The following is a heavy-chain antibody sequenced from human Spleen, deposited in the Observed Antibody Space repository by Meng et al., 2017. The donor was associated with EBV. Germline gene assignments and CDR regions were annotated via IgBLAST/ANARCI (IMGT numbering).Heavy chain of an antibody. CDR2: IFHSGST. CDR1: GASISSPTW. D-gene: IGHD3-16*01. J-gene: IGHJ4*02. V-gene: IGHV4-4*02. CDR3: AILWAPVDY. Sequence: QVQLQESSPGLVKPSATRSLACAVAGASISSPTWGSWVRQPPGKGLELIGEIFHSGSTNYNPSLKSRVTMSVDKYKNQFSLNLRSVTAAYTAVYYCAILWAPVDYWGQGALVTVSS.